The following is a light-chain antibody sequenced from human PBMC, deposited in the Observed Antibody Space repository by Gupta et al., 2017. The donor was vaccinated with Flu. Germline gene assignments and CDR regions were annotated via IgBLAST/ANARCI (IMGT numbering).Light chain of an antibody. V-gene: IGKV1-39*01. Sequence: DIQMTQSPSSLSASVGDRVTITCRASQSISNFFNWYQHKPGKAPKLLMYAASNLQSGVPSRFTGSGSGTDFSLSISRLQPEDFATYYCQQSYSMPYTFGQGTKVEIK. CDR2: AAS. CDR3: QQSYSMPYT. J-gene: IGKJ2*01. CDR1: QSISNF.